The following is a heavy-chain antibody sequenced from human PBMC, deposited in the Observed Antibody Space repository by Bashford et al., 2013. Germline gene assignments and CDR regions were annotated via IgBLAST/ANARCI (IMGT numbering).Heavy chain of an antibody. CDR2: IIPIFGTA. CDR3: ARDFGYSSSSSGY. Sequence: VRQAPGQGLEWMGGIIPIFGTANYAQKFQGRVTITADKSTSTAYMELSSLRSEDTAVYYCARDFGYSSSSSGYWGQGTLVTVSS. D-gene: IGHD6-6*01. J-gene: IGHJ4*02. V-gene: IGHV1-69*06.